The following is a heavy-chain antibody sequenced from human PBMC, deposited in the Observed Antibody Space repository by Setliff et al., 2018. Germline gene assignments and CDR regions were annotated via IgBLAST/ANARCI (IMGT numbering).Heavy chain of an antibody. Sequence: PSETLSLTCTVSGGSISSGTYCWTWIRQHPGKGLEWIGYIYYSGSTYYNPSFNNRVSISRDTSKNQFSLKLNSVTAADTAVYYCARGDYFFYYMDVWGKGTTVTVS. J-gene: IGHJ6*03. CDR2: IYYSGST. CDR3: ARGDYFFYYMDV. CDR1: GGSISSGTYC. V-gene: IGHV4-31*03.